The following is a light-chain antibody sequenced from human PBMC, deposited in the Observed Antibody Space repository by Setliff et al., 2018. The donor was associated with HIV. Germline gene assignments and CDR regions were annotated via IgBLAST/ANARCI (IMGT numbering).Light chain of an antibody. J-gene: IGLJ1*01. Sequence: VLTQPASVSGSLGQSITISCTGASRDAGDYDYVSWYQQHPGKVPKLLIYGVSSRPSGVSDRFSGSRTGNTASLTISGLQDDDEADYYCSSYTSASTLVYVFGTGTKVSVL. CDR1: SRDAGDYDY. V-gene: IGLV2-14*01. CDR3: SSYTSASTLVYV. CDR2: GVS.